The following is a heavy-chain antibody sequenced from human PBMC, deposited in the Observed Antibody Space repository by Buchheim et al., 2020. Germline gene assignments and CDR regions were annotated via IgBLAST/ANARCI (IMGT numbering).Heavy chain of an antibody. CDR3: ARRPLESYREDY. CDR2: MNPNSGNT. Sequence: QVQLVQSGAEVKKPGASVKVSCKASGYTFTSYDINWVRQATGQGLEWMGWMNPNSGNTGYAQKFQGRVTMTRNTSISTAYMELSSLRSEDTAVFYGARRPLESYREDYWGKETLVTVSS. D-gene: IGHD1-26*01. V-gene: IGHV1-8*01. J-gene: IGHJ4*02. CDR1: GYTFTSYD.